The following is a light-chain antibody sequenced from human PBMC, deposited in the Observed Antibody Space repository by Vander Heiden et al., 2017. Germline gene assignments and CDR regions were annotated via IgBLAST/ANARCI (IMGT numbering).Light chain of an antibody. Sequence: DIQMTQSPSSLSASVGDRVTITCRASQSISSYLNWYQQKPGKAPKLLIYGASSMHSGVPSRFSGSGYGTDFTLTITRLQPEDFATYFCHQSDNTPYTFGQGTMLEIK. CDR1: QSISSY. CDR2: GAS. J-gene: IGKJ2*01. CDR3: HQSDNTPYT. V-gene: IGKV1-39*01.